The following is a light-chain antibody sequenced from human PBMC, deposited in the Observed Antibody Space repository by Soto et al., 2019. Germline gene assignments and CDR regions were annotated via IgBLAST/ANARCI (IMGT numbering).Light chain of an antibody. CDR3: SSYAGSNNLVV. CDR1: SSDVGGYNY. V-gene: IGLV2-8*01. CDR2: EVS. Sequence: QSALTQPPSASGSPGQSVTISCTGTSSDVGGYNYVSWYQQHPGKARKLMIYEVSKRPSGVPDRFSGSKSGNTASLTVSGLQAEDEADYYCSSYAGSNNLVVFGGGTKLTVL. J-gene: IGLJ2*01.